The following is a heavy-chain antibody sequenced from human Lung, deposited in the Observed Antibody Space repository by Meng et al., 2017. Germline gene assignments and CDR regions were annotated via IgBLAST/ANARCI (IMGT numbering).Heavy chain of an antibody. Sequence: QRQEAGPGRGMPSGTPSLPCDFSGGAIIGYVWTWIRQPAGKGLDWIGRVYSSGSANYNPSLKSRVTMSVDRSKNQFSLQLTSVTAADTAVYYCARGVGSLDFWGQGALVTVSS. CDR2: VYSSGSA. V-gene: IGHV4-4*07. D-gene: IGHD5/OR15-5a*01. CDR1: GGAIIGYV. J-gene: IGHJ4*02. CDR3: ARGVGSLDF.